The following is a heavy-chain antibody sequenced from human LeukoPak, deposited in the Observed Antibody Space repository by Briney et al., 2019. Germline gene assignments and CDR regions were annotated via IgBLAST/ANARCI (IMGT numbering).Heavy chain of an antibody. J-gene: IGHJ4*02. D-gene: IGHD2-2*01. CDR3: ARVVVPAAISGVFDY. CDR1: GGSFSGYY. V-gene: IGHV4-34*01. Sequence: PSETLSLTCAVYGGSFSGYYWSWIRQPPGKGLEWIGEINHSGSTNYNPSLKSRVTISVDTSKNQFSLKLSSVTAADTAVYYCARVVVPAAISGVFDYWSQGTLVTVSS. CDR2: INHSGST.